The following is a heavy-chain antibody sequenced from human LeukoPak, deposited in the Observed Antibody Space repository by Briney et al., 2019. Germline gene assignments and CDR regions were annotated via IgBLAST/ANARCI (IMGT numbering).Heavy chain of an antibody. Sequence: GGSLRLSCAASGFTFSTYNMNWVRQAPGKGLEWVSYISSSSGTIYYADSVQGRFTISRDNAKNSLYLQMNSLRAEDTAVYYCARRLTASGKHYFDYWGQGTLVTVCS. J-gene: IGHJ4*02. CDR3: ARRLTASGKHYFDY. V-gene: IGHV3-48*01. D-gene: IGHD6-13*01. CDR2: ISSSSGTI. CDR1: GFTFSTYN.